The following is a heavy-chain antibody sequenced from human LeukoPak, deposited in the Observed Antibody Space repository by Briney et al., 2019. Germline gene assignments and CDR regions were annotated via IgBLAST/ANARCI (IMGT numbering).Heavy chain of an antibody. CDR3: AKGKRSSSVAFDI. CDR1: GFTFSDYY. Sequence: GGSLRLSCAASGFTFSDYYMSWIRQAPGKGLEWVSAISGSGGSTYYADSVKGRFTISRDNSKNTLYLQMNSLRAEDTAVYYCAKGKRSSSVAFDIWGQGTMVTVSS. CDR2: ISGSGGST. V-gene: IGHV3-23*01. J-gene: IGHJ3*02. D-gene: IGHD6-6*01.